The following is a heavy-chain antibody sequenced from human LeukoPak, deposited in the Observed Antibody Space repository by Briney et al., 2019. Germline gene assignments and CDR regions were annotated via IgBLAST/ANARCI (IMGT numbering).Heavy chain of an antibody. Sequence: ASVTVSCKVSGYTLTELSMHWVRQAPGKGLEWMGVCDPEDGETICAQNFKGRVTRTEDTSTDTAYMELCSLRSEDTAVYYCATDRFLHWGQGTLVTVSS. J-gene: IGHJ4*02. D-gene: IGHD2/OR15-2a*01. V-gene: IGHV1-24*01. CDR1: GYTLTELS. CDR2: CDPEDGET. CDR3: ATDRFLH.